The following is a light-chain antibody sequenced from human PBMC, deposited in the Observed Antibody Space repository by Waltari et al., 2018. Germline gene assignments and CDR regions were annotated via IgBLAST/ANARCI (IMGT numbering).Light chain of an antibody. Sequence: QPVLTQPPSASGSLGASVQLTCSLSGESAVYDIAWHPVHPKKGPLYWLRLNSDGSHIKGDGIPDRFSGSTSGAERYLTISRLQSEDEAVYYCQTWGTAMHVFGGGTKLTVL. J-gene: IGLJ3*02. CDR3: QTWGTAMHV. CDR1: GESAVYD. CDR2: LNSDGSH. V-gene: IGLV4-69*01.